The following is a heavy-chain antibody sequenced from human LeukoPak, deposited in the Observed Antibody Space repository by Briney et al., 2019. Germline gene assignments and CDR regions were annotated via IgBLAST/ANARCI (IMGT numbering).Heavy chain of an antibody. Sequence: KPSETLSLTCTVSGGSISTYFWSWIRQPPGKGLEWIGYIFFSGTTSYNPSLKSRLSISVDTSKNQFSLKLKSVTAADTAIYYCARSSGRSAWFDPWGQGTLVTASS. D-gene: IGHD2-15*01. J-gene: IGHJ5*02. V-gene: IGHV4-59*01. CDR2: IFFSGTT. CDR3: ARSSGRSAWFDP. CDR1: GGSISTYF.